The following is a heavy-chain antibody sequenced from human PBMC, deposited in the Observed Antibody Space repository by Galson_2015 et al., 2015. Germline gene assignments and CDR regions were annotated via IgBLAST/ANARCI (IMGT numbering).Heavy chain of an antibody. CDR2: IDPSDSYT. Sequence: QSGAEVKKPGESLRISCKGSGYSFTSYWISWVRQMPGKGLEWMGRIDPSDSYTNYSPSFQGHVTISADKSISTAYLQWSSLKASDTAMYYCARHVNTIFGVVKDYYYMDVWGKGTTVTVSS. J-gene: IGHJ6*03. CDR3: ARHVNTIFGVVKDYYYMDV. CDR1: GYSFTSYW. V-gene: IGHV5-10-1*01. D-gene: IGHD3-3*01.